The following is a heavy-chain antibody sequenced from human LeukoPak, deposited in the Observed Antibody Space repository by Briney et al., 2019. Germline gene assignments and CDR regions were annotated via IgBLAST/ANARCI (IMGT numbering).Heavy chain of an antibody. CDR2: IIPIFGTA. J-gene: IGHJ4*02. D-gene: IGHD3-10*01. Sequence: GASVKVSCKASGGTFSSYAISWVRQAPGQGLEWMGGIIPIFGTANYAQKFQGRVTITADESTSTAYMELSSLRSEDTAVYYCARDQDYYGSGSYGPDYWGQGTLVTVSS. CDR1: GGTFSSYA. V-gene: IGHV1-69*13. CDR3: ARDQDYYGSGSYGPDY.